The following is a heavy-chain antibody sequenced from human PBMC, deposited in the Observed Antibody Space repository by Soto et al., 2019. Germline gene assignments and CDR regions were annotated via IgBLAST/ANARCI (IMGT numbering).Heavy chain of an antibody. CDR2: ISAYNDNT. V-gene: IGHV1-18*01. Sequence: QVQLVQSGPEVKKPGASVKVSCQASGYTFTSYGISWVRQAPGQGLEWMGWISAYNDNTNYAQRLQGRVTMTTDTSTNTAYMELRSLRSDDTAVYYCARESLEWERPTFDHWGQGTVVTVSS. CDR1: GYTFTSYG. D-gene: IGHD1-26*01. J-gene: IGHJ4*02. CDR3: ARESLEWERPTFDH.